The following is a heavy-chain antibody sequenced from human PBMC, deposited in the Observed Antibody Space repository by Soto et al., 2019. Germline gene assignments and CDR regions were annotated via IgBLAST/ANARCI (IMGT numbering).Heavy chain of an antibody. Sequence: GGSLRLSCAASGFTFSSYAMIWGRQAPGKGLEWVSAISGSGGSTYYADSVKGRFTISRDNSKNTLYLQMNSLRAEDTAVYYCAKDPLVTRSLGCWGQRTLVTVSS. CDR3: AKDPLVTRSLGC. V-gene: IGHV3-23*01. D-gene: IGHD4-4*01. J-gene: IGHJ1*01. CDR1: GFTFSSYA. CDR2: ISGSGGST.